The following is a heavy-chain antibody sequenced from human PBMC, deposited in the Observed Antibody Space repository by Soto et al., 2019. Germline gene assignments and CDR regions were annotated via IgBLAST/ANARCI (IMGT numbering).Heavy chain of an antibody. J-gene: IGHJ4*01. CDR3: VRGMNPLF. Sequence: LRLSCAASGFTLRTYTMNWVRQAPGKGLERVSSISISSSDRYYADSVRGRFTISRDNAKNALYLQMNSLRADDTAVYFCVRGMNPLFGGQGTLVTVSS. V-gene: IGHV3-21*06. CDR2: ISISSSDR. CDR1: GFTLRTYT.